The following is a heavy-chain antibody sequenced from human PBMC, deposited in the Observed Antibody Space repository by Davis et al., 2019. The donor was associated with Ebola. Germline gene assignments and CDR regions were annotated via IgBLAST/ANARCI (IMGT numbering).Heavy chain of an antibody. V-gene: IGHV3-23*01. J-gene: IGHJ4*02. D-gene: IGHD3-22*01. CDR2: ISGSGGST. CDR1: GFTFSSYA. CDR3: AKERDSSGYRFVFDY. Sequence: GESLKISCAAYGFTFSSYAMSWVRQAPGQGLEWVSAISGSGGSTYYADSVQGRFTISRDSSKNTLYLQTNSLRAEDTAVYYCAKERDSSGYRFVFDYWGQGTLVTVSP.